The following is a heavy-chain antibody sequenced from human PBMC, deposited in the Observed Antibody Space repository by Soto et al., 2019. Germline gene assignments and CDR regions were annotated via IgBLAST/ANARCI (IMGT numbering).Heavy chain of an antibody. CDR2: ISGSGGST. J-gene: IGHJ6*02. CDR3: ANLQWLVPYYYYGMDV. CDR1: GFTFSSYA. V-gene: IGHV3-23*01. Sequence: GGSLRLSCAASGFTFSSYAMSWVRQAPGKGLEWVSAISGSGGSTYYADSVKGRFTISRDNSKNTLYLQMNSLRAEDTAVYYCANLQWLVPYYYYGMDVWGQGTTVTVSS. D-gene: IGHD6-19*01.